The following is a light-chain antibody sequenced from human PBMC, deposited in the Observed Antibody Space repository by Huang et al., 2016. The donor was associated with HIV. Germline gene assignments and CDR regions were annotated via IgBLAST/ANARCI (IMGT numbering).Light chain of an antibody. CDR2: GAS. Sequence: EIVMTQSPATLSVSPGERVTLSCRASQSLRNNLAWYQQRPGQAPRLLIYGASTRPTGIPARFSGSGSGTEFTFTISSLQSEDFAIYYCQHHNNWPPYSFGQGTRLEIK. J-gene: IGKJ2*03. V-gene: IGKV3-15*01. CDR1: QSLRNN. CDR3: QHHNNWPPYS.